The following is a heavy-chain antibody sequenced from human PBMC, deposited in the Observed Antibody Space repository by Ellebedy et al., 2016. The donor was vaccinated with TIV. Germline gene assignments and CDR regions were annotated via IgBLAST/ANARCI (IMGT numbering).Heavy chain of an antibody. J-gene: IGHJ5*02. Sequence: MPSETLSLPCRLPGGSISSFYWSWIRQPPGKGLVWIGYIYYSGSTNYNTFLKSRLTISIDTSKNQFSLNLSSVSAADTGVYYCGRGERLRGLYRFDPWGQGTLVTVSS. CDR2: IYYSGST. V-gene: IGHV4-59*01. CDR1: GGSISSFY. CDR3: GRGERLRGLYRFDP. D-gene: IGHD4-17*01.